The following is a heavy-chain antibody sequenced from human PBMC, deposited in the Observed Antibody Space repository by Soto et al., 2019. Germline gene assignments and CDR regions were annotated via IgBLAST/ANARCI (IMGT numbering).Heavy chain of an antibody. V-gene: IGHV3-23*01. CDR2: VDPSGAGT. CDR1: GFTFSSHA. CDR3: AKWAYWQLHRGAIDI. Sequence: GGSLRLSCAASGFTFSSHAMSWVRQAPGKGLDWVSTVDPSGAGTYDADSVKGRFTISRDNSKNTLYLQMNSLRAEDTAVYYCAKWAYWQLHRGAIDIWGQGTMVTVSS. D-gene: IGHD6-6*01. J-gene: IGHJ3*02.